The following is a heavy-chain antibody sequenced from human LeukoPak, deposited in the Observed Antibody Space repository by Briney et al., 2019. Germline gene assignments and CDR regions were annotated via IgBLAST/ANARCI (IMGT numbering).Heavy chain of an antibody. Sequence: GGSLRLSCAASGFTFDDYAMHWVRQAPGKGLEWVSLISGDGGSTYYADSVKGRFTISRDNSKNSLYLQMNSLRTEDTALYYCAKDIAGSSRSWSLYDYWGQGTLVTVSS. V-gene: IGHV3-43*02. CDR3: AKDIAGSSRSWSLYDY. CDR1: GFTFDDYA. J-gene: IGHJ4*02. CDR2: ISGDGGST. D-gene: IGHD6-13*01.